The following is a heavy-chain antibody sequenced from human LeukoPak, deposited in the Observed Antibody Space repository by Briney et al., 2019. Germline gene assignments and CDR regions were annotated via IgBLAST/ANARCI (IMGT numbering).Heavy chain of an antibody. CDR1: GYSISSSYY. J-gene: IGHJ4*02. Sequence: SETLSLTCTVSGYSISSSYYWGWIRPPPGKGLEWIGSIYYSGSTYYNPSLKSRVTISVDTSKNQFSLKLSSVTAADTAVYYCAREVIGENFDYWGQGTLVTVSS. CDR3: AREVIGENFDY. D-gene: IGHD2-21*01. CDR2: IYYSGST. V-gene: IGHV4-38-2*02.